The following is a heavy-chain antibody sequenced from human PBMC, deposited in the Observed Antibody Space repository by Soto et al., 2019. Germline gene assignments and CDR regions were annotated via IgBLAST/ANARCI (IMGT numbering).Heavy chain of an antibody. CDR1: GFTFSSYS. CDR2: ISSSSSYI. CDR3: ARDGRFGEPNYGMDV. J-gene: IGHJ6*02. V-gene: IGHV3-21*01. D-gene: IGHD3-10*01. Sequence: EVQLVESGGGLVKPGGSLRLSCAASGFTFSSYSMNWVRQAPGKGLEWVSSISSSSSYIYYADSVKGRFTISRDNAKNSLYLQMNSLRAEDTAVYYCARDGRFGEPNYGMDVWGQGTTVTVSS.